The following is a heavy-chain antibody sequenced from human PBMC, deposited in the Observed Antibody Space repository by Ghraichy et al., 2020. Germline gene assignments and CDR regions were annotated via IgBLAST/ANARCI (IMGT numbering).Heavy chain of an antibody. D-gene: IGHD3-16*02. Sequence: GGSLRLSCAASGFTFSSYAMSWVRQAPGKGLEWVSAISGSGGSTYYADSVKGRFTISRDNSKNILYLQMNSLRAEDTAVYYCAKQRHDYIWGSYHLGDYWGQGTLVTVSS. CDR1: GFTFSSYA. CDR2: ISGSGGST. CDR3: AKQRHDYIWGSYHLGDY. J-gene: IGHJ4*02. V-gene: IGHV3-23*01.